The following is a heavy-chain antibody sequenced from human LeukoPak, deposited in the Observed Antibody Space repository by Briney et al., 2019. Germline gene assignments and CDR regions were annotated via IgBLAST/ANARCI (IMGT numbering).Heavy chain of an antibody. Sequence: ASVKVSCKASGYTFTSYGITWVRQAPGQGLEWMGWISGYNGNTNYAQKLQDRVTMTTDTSTSTACMELRSLTSDDTAVYYCARTIAPETSFEHWGQGTLVTVSS. CDR1: GYTFTSYG. J-gene: IGHJ4*02. V-gene: IGHV1-18*01. CDR2: ISGYNGNT. D-gene: IGHD6-13*01. CDR3: ARTIAPETSFEH.